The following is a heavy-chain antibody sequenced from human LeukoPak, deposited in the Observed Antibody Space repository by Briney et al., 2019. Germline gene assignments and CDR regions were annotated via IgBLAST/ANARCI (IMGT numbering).Heavy chain of an antibody. V-gene: IGHV3-23*01. Sequence: GGSLRLSRAASGFTFSSYAMSWVRQAPGKGLEWVSAISGSGGSTYYADSVKGRFTISRDNSKNTLYLQMNSLRAEDTAVYYCAKGEQLYCSGGSCYSPFDYWGQGTLVTVS. CDR2: ISGSGGST. CDR1: GFTFSSYA. CDR3: AKGEQLYCSGGSCYSPFDY. J-gene: IGHJ4*02. D-gene: IGHD2-15*01.